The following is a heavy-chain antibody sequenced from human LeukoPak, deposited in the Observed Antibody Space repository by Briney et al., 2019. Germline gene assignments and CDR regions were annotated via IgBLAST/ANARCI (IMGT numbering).Heavy chain of an antibody. J-gene: IGHJ6*03. V-gene: IGHV3-21*01. CDR1: TFTFSSYS. D-gene: IGHD2-15*01. CDR2: ISSGSTYK. Sequence: GGSLRLSCAASTFTFSSYSMNWVRQAPGKGLEWVSSISSGSTYKYYADSVKGRFTISRDNAKNSLYLQMNSLRAEDTAVYYCAKEGKDCSGGSCYYYMDVWGKGTTVTVSS. CDR3: AKEGKDCSGGSCYYYMDV.